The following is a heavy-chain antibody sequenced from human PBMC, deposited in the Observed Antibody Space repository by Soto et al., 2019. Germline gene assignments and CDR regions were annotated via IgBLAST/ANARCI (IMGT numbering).Heavy chain of an antibody. J-gene: IGHJ4*02. CDR1: GFTFSTYL. D-gene: IGHD3-10*01. CDR2: IKQDGSDK. CDR3: ARDETYYYGSGPV. V-gene: IGHV3-7*01. Sequence: PGGSLRLSCAASGFTFSTYLMSWVRQAPGKGLEWVANIKQDGSDKYYVDSVKGRFTISRDNAKNSLYLQMNSLRAEDTAVYYCARDETYYYGSGPVGGQGTMVTV.